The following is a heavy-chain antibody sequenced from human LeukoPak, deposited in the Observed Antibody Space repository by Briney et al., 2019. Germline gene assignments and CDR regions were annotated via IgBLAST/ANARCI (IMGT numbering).Heavy chain of an antibody. CDR1: GYTFTSYG. Sequence: GASVKVSCKASGYTFTSYGISWVRQAPGQGLEWMGWISAYNDNTNYAQKLQGRVTMTTDTSTSTAYMELRSLRSDDTAVYYCARDLGRITIFGVVIRGDYWGQGTLVTVSS. J-gene: IGHJ4*02. CDR2: ISAYNDNT. D-gene: IGHD3-3*01. V-gene: IGHV1-18*01. CDR3: ARDLGRITIFGVVIRGDY.